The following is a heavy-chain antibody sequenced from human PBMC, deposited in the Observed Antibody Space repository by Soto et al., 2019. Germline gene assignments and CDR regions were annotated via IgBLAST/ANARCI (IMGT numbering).Heavy chain of an antibody. Sequence: EVPLVESGGGLVQPGGSLRLSCAASGFSVSSDYMTWVRQAPGKGLEWVSVIYSGGNTYYADSMKGRFTISRDTSKNTLYLQMNSLRVEDTAVYYCARGPRTTAGNSLDYWGQGTLVTVSS. V-gene: IGHV3-66*01. J-gene: IGHJ4*02. CDR2: IYSGGNT. CDR1: GFSVSSDY. CDR3: ARGPRTTAGNSLDY. D-gene: IGHD6-13*01.